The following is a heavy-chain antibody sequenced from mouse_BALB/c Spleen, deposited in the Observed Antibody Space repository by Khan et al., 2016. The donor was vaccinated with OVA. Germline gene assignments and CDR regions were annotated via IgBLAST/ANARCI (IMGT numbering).Heavy chain of an antibody. CDR3: ARSGGNFHWYFDV. D-gene: IGHD2-1*01. CDR2: ISSGSSTL. Sequence: EVELVESGGGLVQPGGSRKLSCAASGFTFSSFGMHWVRQAPKKGLEWVAYISSGSSTLYYVDTVKGRFTISRDIPKNTLFLQMNSLRSEDTAMYYCARSGGNFHWYFDVWGAGTSVTVSS. V-gene: IGHV5-17*02. J-gene: IGHJ1*01. CDR1: GFTFSSFG.